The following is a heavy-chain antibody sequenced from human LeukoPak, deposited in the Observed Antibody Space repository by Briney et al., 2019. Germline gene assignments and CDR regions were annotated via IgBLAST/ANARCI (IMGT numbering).Heavy chain of an antibody. J-gene: IGHJ4*01. V-gene: IGHV3-7*01. CDR1: GFTFSSYW. CDR2: IGQDGGEK. Sequence: PGGPLRLSCAVSGFTFSSYWWNWVRKAPGKGLEGVASIGQDGGEKSYVDSVKGRFTISRDNTKNSLYLQMNSLRAEDTAVYLCARDGTAAGLYFDLWGQGTLVTVSS. CDR3: ARDGTAAGLYFDL. D-gene: IGHD6-13*01.